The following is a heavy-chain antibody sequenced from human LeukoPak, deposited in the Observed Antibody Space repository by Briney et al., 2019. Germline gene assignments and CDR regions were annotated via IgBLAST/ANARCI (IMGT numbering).Heavy chain of an antibody. Sequence: GASVKVSCKASGGTFSSYAISWVRQAPGQGLEWMGGIIPIFGTANYAQKFQGRVTITADESTSTAYMELSSLRSEDTAVYYCARGLISGGYPENSEVTFYNWFDPWGQGTLVTVSS. J-gene: IGHJ5*02. CDR3: ARGLISGGYPENSEVTFYNWFDP. D-gene: IGHD3-22*01. V-gene: IGHV1-69*13. CDR2: IIPIFGTA. CDR1: GGTFSSYA.